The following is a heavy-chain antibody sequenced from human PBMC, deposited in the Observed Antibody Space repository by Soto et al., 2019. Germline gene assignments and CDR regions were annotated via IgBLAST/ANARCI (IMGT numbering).Heavy chain of an antibody. CDR2: IHKNDGTV. J-gene: IGHJ4*02. D-gene: IGHD2-15*01. CDR1: GFTFSSYS. CDR3: TRTLMCSSGNCSPN. V-gene: IGHV3-48*01. Sequence: GGSLRLSCAASGFTFSSYSMNWVRQAPGKGLEWIAYIHKNDGTVYYADSVKGRFTISRDDAKNSVYLQMNSLRAEDTAVYYCTRTLMCSSGNCSPNWGQGTQVTVSS.